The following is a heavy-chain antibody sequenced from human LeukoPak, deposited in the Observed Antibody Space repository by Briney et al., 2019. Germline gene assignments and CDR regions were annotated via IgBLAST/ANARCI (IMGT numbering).Heavy chain of an antibody. V-gene: IGHV4-30-4*07. CDR2: IYYSGST. CDR1: GGSISSGGYS. CDR3: AGTYSSSSKKDY. Sequence: SETLSLTCAVSGGSISSGGYSWSWIRQPPGKGLEWIGYIYYSGSTYYNPSLKSRVTISVDTSKNQFSLKLSSVTAADTAVYYCAGTYSSSSKKDYWGQGTLVTVSS. J-gene: IGHJ4*02. D-gene: IGHD6-13*01.